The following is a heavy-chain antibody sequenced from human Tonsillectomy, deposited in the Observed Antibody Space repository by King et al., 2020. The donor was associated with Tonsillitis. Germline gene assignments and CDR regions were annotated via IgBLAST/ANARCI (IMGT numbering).Heavy chain of an antibody. CDR3: AKDPGGYCTNNVCYYFDY. V-gene: IGHV3-30*18. J-gene: IGHJ4*02. Sequence: VQLVESGGGVVQPGRSLKLSCAASGVTLNNYGMHWVRQAPGKGLEWVAAISYDGYNKYYADVVKGRFTISRDNSKNTLYLQMNSLRAEDTAVYYCAKDPGGYCTNNVCYYFDYWGQGTLVTVSS. D-gene: IGHD2-8*01. CDR2: ISYDGYNK. CDR1: GVTLNNYG.